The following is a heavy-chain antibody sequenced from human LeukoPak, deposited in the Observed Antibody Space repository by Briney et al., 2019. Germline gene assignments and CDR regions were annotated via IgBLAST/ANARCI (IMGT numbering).Heavy chain of an antibody. V-gene: IGHV3-11*04. J-gene: IGHJ4*02. CDR3: ARADCSSSSCYEFDY. CDR2: IRSSGSIK. Sequence: GGSLRLSCAASGFTFSDYYMSWIRQAPGKGLEWVSYIRSSGSIKFYADSVRGRFTISRDNAKNSLYLQMDSLRAEDTAVYYCARADCSSSSCYEFDYWGQGTLVTVSS. CDR1: GFTFSDYY. D-gene: IGHD2-2*01.